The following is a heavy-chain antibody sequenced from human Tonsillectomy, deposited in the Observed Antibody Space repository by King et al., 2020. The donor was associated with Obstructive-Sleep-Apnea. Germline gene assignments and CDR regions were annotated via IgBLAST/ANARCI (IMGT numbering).Heavy chain of an antibody. Sequence: QLQESGPGLVKPSQTLSLTCTVSGVSITRGVYYWNWIRQYPGKGLEWIGYVDYTGTSYYNSSLKSRVTIAADMSKNQFTLMLTSVTAADTAVYFCARDERDGGIYAFDNWG. CDR1: GVSITRGVYY. CDR2: VDYTGTS. V-gene: IGHV4-31*03. J-gene: IGHJ3*02. D-gene: IGHD4-23*01. CDR3: ARDERDGGIYAFDN.